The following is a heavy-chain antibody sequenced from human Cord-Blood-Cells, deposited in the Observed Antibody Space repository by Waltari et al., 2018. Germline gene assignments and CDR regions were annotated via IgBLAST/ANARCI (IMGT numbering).Heavy chain of an antibody. CDR1: AGSIRSGGYY. CDR3: ARGPRSSSWTYYFDY. J-gene: IGHJ4*02. Sequence: HVQLTESGPGLVKPSQTLSLTCTVSAGSIRSGGYYCIWSSVPPGKGLEWIGYIYYSGSTYYNPSLKSRVTISVDTSKNQFSLKLSSVTAADTAVYYCARGPRSSSWTYYFDYWGQGTLVTVSS. D-gene: IGHD6-13*01. V-gene: IGHV4-31*03. CDR2: IYYSGST.